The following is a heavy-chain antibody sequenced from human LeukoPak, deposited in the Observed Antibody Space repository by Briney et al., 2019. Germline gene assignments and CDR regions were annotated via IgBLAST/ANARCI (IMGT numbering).Heavy chain of an antibody. CDR1: GFTFSNYS. J-gene: IGHJ4*02. V-gene: IGHV3-30*03. D-gene: IGHD2/OR15-2a*01. CDR3: ARDQIEVYYFDY. CDR2: ISYDGSNK. Sequence: GSLRLSCAASGFTFSNYSMNWVRQAPGKGLEWVAVISYDGSNKYYADSVKGRFTISRDNSKNTLYLQMNSLRAEDTAVYYCARDQIEVYYFDYWGQGTLVTVSS.